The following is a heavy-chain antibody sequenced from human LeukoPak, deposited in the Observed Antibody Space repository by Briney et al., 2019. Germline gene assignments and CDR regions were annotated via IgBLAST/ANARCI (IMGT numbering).Heavy chain of an antibody. D-gene: IGHD1-7*01. Sequence: GASVEVSCKASGGTFSSFAIIWVRQAPGQGLEWTGGIIPMFGTANYAQKFQGRVTITTDESTSTAYMELSSLRPEDTAVYYCARATELELLTAPPDIWGQGTMVTVSS. CDR2: IIPMFGTA. J-gene: IGHJ3*02. CDR1: GGTFSSFA. CDR3: ARATELELLTAPPDI. V-gene: IGHV1-69*05.